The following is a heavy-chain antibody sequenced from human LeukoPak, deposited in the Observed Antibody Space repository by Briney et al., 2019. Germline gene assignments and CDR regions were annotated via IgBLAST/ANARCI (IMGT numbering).Heavy chain of an antibody. CDR2: INHSGST. D-gene: IGHD3-9*01. CDR3: ARRGRYYDRPPFDY. J-gene: IGHJ4*02. Sequence: SETLSLTCTVSGDSISSSNYYWSWIRQPPGKGLEWIGEINHSGSTNYNPSLKSRVTISVDTSKNQFSLKLSSVTAADTAVYYCARRGRYYDRPPFDYWGQGTLVTVSS. V-gene: IGHV4-39*07. CDR1: GDSISSSNYY.